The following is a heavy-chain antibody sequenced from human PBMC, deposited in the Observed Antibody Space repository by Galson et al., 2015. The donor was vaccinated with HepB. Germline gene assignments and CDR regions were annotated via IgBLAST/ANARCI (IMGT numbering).Heavy chain of an antibody. Sequence: PALVKPTQTLTLTCTFSGFSLSTSGMCVSWIRQPPGKALEWLARIDWDDDKYYSTSLKTRLTISKDTSKNQVVLTMTNMDPVDTATYYCARIGGGDCYPSDSRGAFDIWGQGTMVTVSS. CDR2: IDWDDDK. CDR3: ARIGGGDCYPSDSRGAFDI. J-gene: IGHJ3*02. V-gene: IGHV2-70*11. CDR1: GFSLSTSGMC. D-gene: IGHD2-21*02.